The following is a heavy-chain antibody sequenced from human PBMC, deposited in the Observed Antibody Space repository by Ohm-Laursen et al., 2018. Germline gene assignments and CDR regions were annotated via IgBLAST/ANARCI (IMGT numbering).Heavy chain of an antibody. CDR3: ATILPGTWYAFDM. CDR2: MYYSGIT. V-gene: IGHV4-28*01. D-gene: IGHD1-1*01. Sequence: SDTLSLTCAVSGYSVGITNWWAWIRQPPGKGLERIGYMYYSGITYYNPSLKSRVTMSIDTSKNQVSLKLNSVTAVDTAMYYCATILPGTWYAFDMWGQGTMVTVSS. J-gene: IGHJ3*02. CDR1: GYSVGITNW.